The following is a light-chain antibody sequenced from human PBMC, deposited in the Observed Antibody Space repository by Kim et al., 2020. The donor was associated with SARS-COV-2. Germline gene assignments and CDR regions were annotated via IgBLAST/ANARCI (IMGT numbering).Light chain of an antibody. CDR1: RSVSSN. J-gene: IGKJ2*01. V-gene: IGKV3-15*01. CDR3: HQYNTWPPGT. CDR2: GTS. Sequence: EIVMTQSPATLSVSPGGRATLSCRASRSVSSNLAWYQHKPGQAPRVLIYGTSTRATGIPARFSGSGSGTEFTLTISGLQSGDSAVYYCHQYNTWPPGTFGQGTKVDIK.